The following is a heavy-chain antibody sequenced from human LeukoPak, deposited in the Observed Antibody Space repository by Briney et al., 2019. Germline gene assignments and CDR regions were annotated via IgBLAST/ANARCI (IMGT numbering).Heavy chain of an antibody. CDR3: AKDIVVVPAAIDYYYYYGMDV. D-gene: IGHD2-2*01. Sequence: GGSLRLSCAASGFTFSSYGMHWVGQAPGKGLEWVAVISYDGSNKYYADSVKGRFTISRDNSKNTLYLQMNSLRAEDTAVYYCAKDIVVVPAAIDYYYYYGMDVWGQGTTVTVSS. CDR1: GFTFSSYG. V-gene: IGHV3-30*18. J-gene: IGHJ6*02. CDR2: ISYDGSNK.